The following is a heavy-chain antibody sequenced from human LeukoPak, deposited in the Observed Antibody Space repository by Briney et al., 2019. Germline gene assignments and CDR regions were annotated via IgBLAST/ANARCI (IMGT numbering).Heavy chain of an antibody. CDR1: GYTFTSYG. V-gene: IGHV1-18*01. CDR3: ASPNPYDSSGYPFDY. J-gene: IGHJ4*02. CDR2: ISAYNGNT. D-gene: IGHD3-22*01. Sequence: ASVKVSCKASGYTFTSYGISWVRQAPGQWLEWMGWISAYNGNTNYAQKLQGRVTMTTDTSTSTAYMELSSLRSEDTAVYYCASPNPYDSSGYPFDYWGQGTLVTVSS.